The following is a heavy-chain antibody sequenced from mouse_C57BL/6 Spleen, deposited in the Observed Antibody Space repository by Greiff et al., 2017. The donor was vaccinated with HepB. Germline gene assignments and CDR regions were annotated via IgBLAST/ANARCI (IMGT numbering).Heavy chain of an antibody. CDR2: IDPSDSYT. V-gene: IGHV1-59*01. D-gene: IGHD2-10*02. CDR3: ARFGYAPGAY. J-gene: IGHJ3*01. CDR1: GYTFTSYW. Sequence: VQLQQPGAELVRPGTSVKLSCKASGYTFTSYWMHWVKQRPGQGLEWIGVIDPSDSYTNYNQKFKGKATLTVDTSSSTAYMQLSSLTSEDSAVYYCARFGYAPGAYWGQGTLVTVSA.